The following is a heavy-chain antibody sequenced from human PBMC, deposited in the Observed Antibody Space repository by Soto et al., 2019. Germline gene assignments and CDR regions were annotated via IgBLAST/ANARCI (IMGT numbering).Heavy chain of an antibody. D-gene: IGHD1-7*01. V-gene: IGHV1-58*01. Sequence: QMQLVQSGPEVKKPGTSVKVSCKASGFTFTSSAVQWVRQARGQRLEWIGWIVVGSGNTNYAQKFQERVTITRDMSTSTAYMELSSLRSEDTAVYYCAANWYYEPWIYYYGMDVWGQGTTVTVSS. CDR1: GFTFTSSA. J-gene: IGHJ6*02. CDR3: AANWYYEPWIYYYGMDV. CDR2: IVVGSGNT.